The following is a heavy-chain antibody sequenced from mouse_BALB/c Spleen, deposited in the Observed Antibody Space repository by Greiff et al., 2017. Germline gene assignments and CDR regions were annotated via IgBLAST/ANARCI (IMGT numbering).Heavy chain of an antibody. J-gene: IGHJ1*01. CDR3: ARGRGYWYFDV. D-gene: IGHD3-1*01. CDR1: GFTFSSYG. CDR2: ISSGGSYT. Sequence: EVKLVESGGDLVKPGGSLKLSCAASGFTFSSYGMSWVRQTPDKRLEWVATISSGGSYTYYPDSVKGRFTISRDNAKNTLYLQMSSLKSEDTAMYYCARGRGYWYFDVWGAGTTVTVSS. V-gene: IGHV5-6*01.